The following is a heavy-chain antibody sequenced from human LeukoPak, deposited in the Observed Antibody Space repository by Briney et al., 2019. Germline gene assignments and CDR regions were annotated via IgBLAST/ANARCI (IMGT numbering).Heavy chain of an antibody. CDR2: IHDRGSD. V-gene: IGHV4-61*01. CDR1: GASITTTNFW. D-gene: IGHD6-6*01. J-gene: IGHJ1*01. CDR3: ARYGLVEFRNAFQY. Sequence: SETLSLSCSVSGASITTTNFWWTWIRQSPGRGLEWIGYIHDRGSDKYNPALESRATLSVDTSKNQFSLKLNSVTAADTAVYYCARYGLVEFRNAFQYWGQGILVSVSS.